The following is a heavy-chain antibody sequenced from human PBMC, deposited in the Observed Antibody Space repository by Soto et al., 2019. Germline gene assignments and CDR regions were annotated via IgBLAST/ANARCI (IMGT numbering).Heavy chain of an antibody. CDR3: AKGGVATIRFFDY. D-gene: IGHD5-12*01. CDR2: ISWNSGNI. Sequence: EVQLVESGGGLVQPGRSLRLSCAASGFTFDDYAMHWVRQAPGKGLEWVSGISWNSGNIGYADSVKGRFTISRDNAKNSLYLQMYSLRAEDTALYYCAKGGVATIRFFDYWGQGTLVTVSS. J-gene: IGHJ4*02. CDR1: GFTFDDYA. V-gene: IGHV3-9*01.